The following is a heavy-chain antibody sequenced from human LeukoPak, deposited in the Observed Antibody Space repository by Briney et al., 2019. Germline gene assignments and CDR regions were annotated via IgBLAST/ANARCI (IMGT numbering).Heavy chain of an antibody. Sequence: GGSLRLSCEVSGLIFRTYWMDWVRQAPGKGLEWVSAISGSGGSTYYADSVKGRFTISRDNSKNTLYLQMNSLSAEDTAVYYCAKEDMIVVVFDYWGQGTLVTVSS. CDR2: ISGSGGST. CDR1: GLIFRTYW. D-gene: IGHD3-22*01. V-gene: IGHV3-23*01. CDR3: AKEDMIVVVFDY. J-gene: IGHJ4*02.